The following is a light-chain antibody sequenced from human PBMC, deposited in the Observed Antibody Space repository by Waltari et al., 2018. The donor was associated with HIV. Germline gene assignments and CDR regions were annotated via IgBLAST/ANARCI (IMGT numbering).Light chain of an antibody. Sequence: QSALTQPASVSGSPGQSITISCTGSSGAVGSYNLVSCYPLLPGKVPKLLIYEVSKRPSGVSNRFSGSKSDTTASLTISGLQADDEADYYCSSYAGSHTLIFGGGTKLTVL. CDR3: SSYAGSHTLI. CDR1: SGAVGSYNL. J-gene: IGLJ2*01. V-gene: IGLV2-23*02. CDR2: EVS.